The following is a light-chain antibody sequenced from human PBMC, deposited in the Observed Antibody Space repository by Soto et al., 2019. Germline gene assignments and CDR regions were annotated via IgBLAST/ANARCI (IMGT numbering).Light chain of an antibody. CDR3: QQYKTYSRT. V-gene: IGKV1-5*03. Sequence: DIHMTQSPSTLSASVGDRVIITRRASESISSWLAWYQQKPGKAPKLLIYKASTLESGVPSRFSGSGSGTDFTLTISSLQPEDFAIYYCQQYKTYSRTFGQGTKVDIK. J-gene: IGKJ1*01. CDR2: KAS. CDR1: ESISSW.